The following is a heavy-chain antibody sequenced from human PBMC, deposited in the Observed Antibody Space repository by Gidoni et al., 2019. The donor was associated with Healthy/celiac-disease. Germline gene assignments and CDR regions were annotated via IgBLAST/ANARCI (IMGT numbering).Heavy chain of an antibody. V-gene: IGHV3-9*01. J-gene: IGHJ6*02. CDR2: ISWNSGSI. CDR3: AKDILGYSYGVGGMDV. D-gene: IGHD5-18*01. CDR1: GFTFADYA. Sequence: EVQLVESGGGLVQPGRSLRLSCAASGFTFADYAMHWVRQAPGKGLEWVSGISWNSGSIGYADSVKGRFTISRDNAKNSLYLQMNSLRAEDTALYYCAKDILGYSYGVGGMDVWGQGTTVTVSS.